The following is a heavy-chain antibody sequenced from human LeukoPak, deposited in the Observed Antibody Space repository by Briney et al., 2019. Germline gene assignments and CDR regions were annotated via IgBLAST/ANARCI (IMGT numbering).Heavy chain of an antibody. CDR2: IYYSGST. CDR3: ARGGYSYGSLYYYYGMDV. CDR1: GGSISSYY. Sequence: SETLSLTCTVSGGSISSYYWSWIRQPPGKGLEWIGYIYYSGSTNYNPPLKSRVTISVDTSKNQFSLKLSSVTAADTAVYYCARGGYSYGSLYYYYGMDVWGQGTTVTVSS. J-gene: IGHJ6*02. V-gene: IGHV4-59*01. D-gene: IGHD5-18*01.